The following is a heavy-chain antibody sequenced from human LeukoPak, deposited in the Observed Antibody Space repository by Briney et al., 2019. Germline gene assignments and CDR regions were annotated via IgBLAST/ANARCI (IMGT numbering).Heavy chain of an antibody. J-gene: IGHJ5*02. CDR1: GVSISSNLW. V-gene: IGHV4-4*02. Sequence: SETLSLTCAVSGVSISSNLWWTWVRQPPGKGLEWIAEIHHSGSINYNPSLKSRVTISVDKAKNQFSLKLSSVTAADTAVYYCARLYRTRRTTPPVFDPWGQGTLVTVSS. CDR3: ARLYRTRRTTPPVFDP. D-gene: IGHD4-17*01. CDR2: IHHSGSI.